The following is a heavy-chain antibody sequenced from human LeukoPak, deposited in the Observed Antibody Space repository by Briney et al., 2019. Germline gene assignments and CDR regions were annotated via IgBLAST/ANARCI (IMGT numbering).Heavy chain of an antibody. D-gene: IGHD3-22*01. CDR2: ISYDGSNK. J-gene: IGHJ4*02. V-gene: IGHV3-30*04. CDR3: ATDVIEITMIEYY. Sequence: GGSLRLSCAASGFTFSSYAMHWVRQAPGKGLEWVAVISYDGSNKYYADSVKGRFTISRDNSKNTLYLQMNSLRAEDTAVYYCATDVIEITMIEYYWGQGTLVTVSS. CDR1: GFTFSSYA.